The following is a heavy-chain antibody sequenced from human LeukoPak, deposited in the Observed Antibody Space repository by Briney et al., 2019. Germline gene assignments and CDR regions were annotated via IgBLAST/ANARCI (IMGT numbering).Heavy chain of an antibody. CDR2: IHHSGSS. CDR1: ADSLSSGGHY. V-gene: IGHV4-31*03. J-gene: IGHJ4*02. CDR3: ARGGNRFGGFYFDY. D-gene: IGHD3-10*01. Sequence: SETLSLTCTVSADSLSSGGHYWAWIRQLPGKGLESIGFIHHSGSSRHNPSLKDRVAISVDASRKQFALRLSSVTGADTAIYYCARGGNRFGGFYFDYWGQGIQVIVSS.